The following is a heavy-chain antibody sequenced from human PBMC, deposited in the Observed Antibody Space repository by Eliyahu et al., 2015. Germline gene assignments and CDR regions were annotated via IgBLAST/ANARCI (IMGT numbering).Heavy chain of an antibody. J-gene: IGHJ4*01. V-gene: IGHV2-5*02. CDR1: GFSLTSSGVG. CDR2: IYWDDDK. D-gene: IGHD3-16*01. Sequence: QITLRESGPTLVEPPETLRLTCTFSGFSLTSSGVGVAWLRQPPGGALEFLALIYWDDDKRYNLSLKSRLAIVKDVSQNQVRLTMTYMEPADTATYFCAHRKGGSGWDGGYFDSWGQGTRITVS. CDR3: AHRKGGSGWDGGYFDS.